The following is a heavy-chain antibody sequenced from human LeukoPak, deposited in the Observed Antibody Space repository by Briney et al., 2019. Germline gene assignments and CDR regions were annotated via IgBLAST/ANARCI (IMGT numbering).Heavy chain of an antibody. Sequence: PLASVKVSCKASGYTFTNYGINWVRQAPGQGLEWMGWISAYNGNTNYAQKIQGRVTMTTDTSTSTAYMELRSLRSDDTAAYYCARGPSSVATRQDFWGQGTLVTVSS. CDR3: ARGPSSVATRQDF. CDR2: ISAYNGNT. V-gene: IGHV1-18*01. CDR1: GYTFTNYG. D-gene: IGHD6-6*01. J-gene: IGHJ4*02.